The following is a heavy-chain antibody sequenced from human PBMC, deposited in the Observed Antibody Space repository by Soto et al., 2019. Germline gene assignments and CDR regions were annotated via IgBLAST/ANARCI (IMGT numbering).Heavy chain of an antibody. J-gene: IGHJ6*02. V-gene: IGHV3-7*01. CDR1: GLTFSIYW. CDR3: ARDRRYFDWLGVGGAYYYSGMDV. CDR2: IKQDGSEK. D-gene: IGHD3-9*01. Sequence: GGSLELCCAASGLTFSIYWVSGVRQAPGKGLEWVANIKQDGSEKYYVDSVKGRFTISRDNAKNSLYLQMNSLRAEDTAVYYCARDRRYFDWLGVGGAYYYSGMDVWGQGTTVSVPS.